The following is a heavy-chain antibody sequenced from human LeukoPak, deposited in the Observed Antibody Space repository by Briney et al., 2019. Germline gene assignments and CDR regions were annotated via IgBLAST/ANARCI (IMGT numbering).Heavy chain of an antibody. CDR2: ISWNSGSI. CDR3: AKDPGPDYYDSSGLVDY. V-gene: IGHV3-9*01. CDR1: GFIFDDYA. Sequence: GGSLRLSCAASGFIFDDYAMHWVRQAPGKGLEWVSGISWNSGSIGYADSVKGRFTISRDNAKNSLYLQMNSLRAEDTALYYCAKDPGPDYYDSSGLVDYWGQGTLVTVSS. D-gene: IGHD3-22*01. J-gene: IGHJ4*02.